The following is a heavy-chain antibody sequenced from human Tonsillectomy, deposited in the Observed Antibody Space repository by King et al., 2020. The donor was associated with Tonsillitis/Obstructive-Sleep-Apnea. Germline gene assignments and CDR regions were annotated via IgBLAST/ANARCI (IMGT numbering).Heavy chain of an antibody. CDR3: ARDPNIVASDI. V-gene: IGHV3-74*01. Sequence: VQLVESGGGLFQPGGSLRLSCAASGFTFTSYWRHWFGQAQGKGLVWFSRINIVESSTNYADSVKGRFTISRDNAKNTVYLQMNSLRAEDTAVYYCARDPNIVASDIWGQGTMVTVSS. D-gene: IGHD2/OR15-2a*01. CDR1: GFTFTSYW. J-gene: IGHJ3*02. CDR2: INIVESST.